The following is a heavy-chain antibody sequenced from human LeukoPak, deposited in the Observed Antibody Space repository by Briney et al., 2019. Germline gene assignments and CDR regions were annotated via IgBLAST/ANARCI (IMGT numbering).Heavy chain of an antibody. CDR2: INPNSGGT. Sequence: ASVKVSCKASGYTFTGYYMHWVRQAPGQGLEWMGWINPNSGGTNYAQKFQGRVTMTRDTSISTAYMELSRLRSDDTAVYYCARSRSSGYWVALDAFDIWGQGTMVTVSS. CDR1: GYTFTGYY. D-gene: IGHD3-22*01. V-gene: IGHV1-2*02. J-gene: IGHJ3*02. CDR3: ARSRSSGYWVALDAFDI.